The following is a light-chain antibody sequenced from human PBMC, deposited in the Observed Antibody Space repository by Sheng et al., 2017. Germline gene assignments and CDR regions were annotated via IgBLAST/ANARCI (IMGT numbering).Light chain of an antibody. CDR1: QSISPY. CDR3: QQSYTSPYT. J-gene: IGKJ2*01. V-gene: IGKV1-39*01. Sequence: DIQMTQSPSSLSASVGDRVTITCRASQSISPYVNWYQQNPGKAPKLLIFVASNLQTGVPSRFSASGSGTDFTLTISSLQPQDFATYYCQQSYTSPYTFGQGTKLDLK. CDR2: VAS.